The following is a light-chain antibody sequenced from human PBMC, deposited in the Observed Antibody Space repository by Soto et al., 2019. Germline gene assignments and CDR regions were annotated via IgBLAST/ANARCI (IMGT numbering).Light chain of an antibody. J-gene: IGLJ1*01. CDR2: GNS. CDR3: RSYASTLKVYV. V-gene: IGLV1-40*01. CDR1: SSNIGAGYD. Sequence: QAVVTQPPSVSGAPGQRVTISCTGSSSNIGAGYDVHWYQQLPGTAPKLLIYGNSNRPSGVPDRFSGSKSGTSASLAITGLQAEEKAGFYCRSYASTLKVYVFGSGTRLTVL.